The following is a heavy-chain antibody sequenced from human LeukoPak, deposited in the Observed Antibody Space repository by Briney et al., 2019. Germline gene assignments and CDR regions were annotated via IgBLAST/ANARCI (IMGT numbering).Heavy chain of an antibody. CDR2: INRSGST. J-gene: IGHJ4*02. Sequence: SETLSLTCAVYGGSFSGYYWSWIRQSPEKGLEWIGDINRSGSTDYNPALRSRASISMDTSKNQFSLKLRSVTAADTAVYYCARGGAADYWGQGTLVTVSS. CDR1: GGSFSGYY. D-gene: IGHD4/OR15-4a*01. V-gene: IGHV4-34*01. CDR3: ARGGAADY.